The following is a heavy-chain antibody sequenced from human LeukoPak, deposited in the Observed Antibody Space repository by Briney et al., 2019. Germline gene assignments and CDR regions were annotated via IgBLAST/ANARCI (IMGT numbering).Heavy chain of an antibody. CDR1: GYTFTSYD. CDR3: ASGLFQDLGGYYYGMDG. J-gene: IGHJ6*02. CDR2: MNPNSGNT. D-gene: IGHD3-16*01. V-gene: IGHV1-8*01. Sequence: GASVKVSCKASGYTFTSYDINWVRQATGQGLEWMGWMNPNSGNTGYAQKFQGRVTMTRNTSISTAYMELSSLRSEDTAVYYWASGLFQDLGGYYYGMDGWGQGTTVTVSS.